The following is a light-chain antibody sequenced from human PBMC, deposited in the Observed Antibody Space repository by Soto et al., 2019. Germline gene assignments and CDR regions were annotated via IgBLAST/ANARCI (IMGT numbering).Light chain of an antibody. CDR3: QQYNNWPFT. J-gene: IGKJ3*01. CDR2: GVS. V-gene: IGKV3-15*01. Sequence: EIVMTQSPATLSVSPGERATLSCRASQSVSSNLAWYQQKPGQAPRLLINGVSTRATGISARFSGSGSGTEFTLTISSLQSEDFAVYYCQQYNNWPFTFGPATTVDIK. CDR1: QSVSSN.